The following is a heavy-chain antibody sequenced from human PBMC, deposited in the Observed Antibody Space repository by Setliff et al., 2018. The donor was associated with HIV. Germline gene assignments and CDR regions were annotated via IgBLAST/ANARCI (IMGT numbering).Heavy chain of an antibody. CDR2: MSTSDDNT. CDR3: ARDPWGPVADISY. Sequence: GASVMVSCKASGYIFKNYGITWVRQAPGQGLEWMGWMSTSDDNTHYAQKIQGRVTMAKDTFMSTAYMELRSLRSDDTAVYYCARDPWGPVADISYWGQGTLVTVSS. J-gene: IGHJ4*02. CDR1: GYIFKNYG. V-gene: IGHV1-18*01. D-gene: IGHD6-19*01.